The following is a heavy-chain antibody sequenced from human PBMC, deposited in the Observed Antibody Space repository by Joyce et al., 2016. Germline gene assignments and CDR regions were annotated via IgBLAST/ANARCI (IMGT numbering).Heavy chain of an antibody. D-gene: IGHD3-9*01. V-gene: IGHV4-31*03. CDR1: GASIRSGNYY. CDR2: IFYTGYT. CDR3: ARVALNYDILTGYSSNWFDP. J-gene: IGHJ5*02. Sequence: QVQLQESGPGLVKPSQTLSLTCTVSGASIRSGNYYWSWVRQRPGKGLEWIGYIFYTGYTFYNPALRGRVTISIDTSKKQFSLRQNSVPAADTAVYYCARVALNYDILTGYSSNWFDPWGQGILVTVSS.